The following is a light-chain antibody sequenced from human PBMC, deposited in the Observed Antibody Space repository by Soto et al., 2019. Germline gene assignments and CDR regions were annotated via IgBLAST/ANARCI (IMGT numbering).Light chain of an antibody. Sequence: DIQLTQSPSFLSASIGDSVTIXXRASQGISSYLAWYQQKPGKAPEVLIYRASNLERGVPSRFSGSGSGTEFTLIISNLQPDDFATYYCQQYHKFWTFGQGTKVDIK. CDR1: QGISSY. V-gene: IGKV1-9*01. J-gene: IGKJ1*01. CDR3: QQYHKFWT. CDR2: RAS.